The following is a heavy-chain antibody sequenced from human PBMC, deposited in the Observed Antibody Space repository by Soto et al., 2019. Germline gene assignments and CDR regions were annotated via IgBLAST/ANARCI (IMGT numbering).Heavy chain of an antibody. J-gene: IGHJ4*02. CDR3: AREREDIVVVVAANGIDY. V-gene: IGHV3-11*01. CDR2: ISSSGSTI. D-gene: IGHD2-15*01. CDR1: GFTFSDYY. Sequence: RGGSLRLSCAASGFTFSDYYMSWIRQAPGKGLEWVSYISSSGSTIYYADSVKGRFTISRDNAKNSLHLQMNSLRAEDTAVYYCAREREDIVVVVAANGIDYWGQGTLVTVSS.